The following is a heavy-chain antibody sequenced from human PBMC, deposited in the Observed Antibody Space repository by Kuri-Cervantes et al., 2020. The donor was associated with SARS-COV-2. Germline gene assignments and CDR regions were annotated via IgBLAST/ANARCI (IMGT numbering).Heavy chain of an antibody. CDR2: FKSKTAGGTI. Sequence: GGSLRLSCEVSGFLFSASAIHWVRQGSGKGLEWVGRFKSKTAGGTIVYAAPIKGRFTISRDDSRNTLYLEMNSLKTEDTAVYYCATGSTSGWYRRDFDFWGLGTLVTVSS. CDR3: ATGSTSGWYRRDFDF. D-gene: IGHD6-19*01. J-gene: IGHJ4*02. CDR1: GFLFSASA. V-gene: IGHV3-15*01.